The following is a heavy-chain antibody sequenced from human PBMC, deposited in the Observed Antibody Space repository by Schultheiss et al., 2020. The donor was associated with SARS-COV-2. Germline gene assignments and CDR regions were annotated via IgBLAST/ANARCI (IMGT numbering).Heavy chain of an antibody. V-gene: IGHV4-34*09. CDR1: GGSISSYY. CDR3: ARGFGAEDAFDI. CDR2: INHSGST. Sequence: SQTLSLTCTVSGGSISSYYWSWIRQPPGKGLEWIGEINHSGSTNYNPSLKSLVTISVDTSKNQFSLKLSSVTAADTAVYYCARGFGAEDAFDIWGQGTMVTVSS. D-gene: IGHD3-3*01. J-gene: IGHJ3*02.